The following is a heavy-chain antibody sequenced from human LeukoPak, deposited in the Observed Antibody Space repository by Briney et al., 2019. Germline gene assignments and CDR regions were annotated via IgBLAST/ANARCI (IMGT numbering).Heavy chain of an antibody. CDR3: ARQAYGSAVFYWFDP. J-gene: IGHJ5*02. Sequence: PSETLSLTCTVSGASISSRSYYWGWIRQPPGKGLGWIGSAYYSGSTYYNPSLKSRVTISVDTSKNQFSLKLTSVTAADTAVYYCARQAYGSAVFYWFDPWGQGTLVTVPS. D-gene: IGHD3-10*01. CDR1: GASISSRSYY. CDR2: AYYSGST. V-gene: IGHV4-39*01.